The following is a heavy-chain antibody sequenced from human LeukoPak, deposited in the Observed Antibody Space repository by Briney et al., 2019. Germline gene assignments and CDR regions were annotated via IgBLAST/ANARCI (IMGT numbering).Heavy chain of an antibody. CDR3: ARRERYLLHIDY. Sequence: GRSLRLSCAASGFTFSNYGMHWVRQAPGKGLEWVAVISYDGNNKYYADSVKGRFTISRDNSKSTLYLQMNSLRAEDTAVYYCARRERYLLHIDYWGQGTLVTVSS. CDR1: GFTFSNYG. D-gene: IGHD2-15*01. J-gene: IGHJ4*02. V-gene: IGHV3-30*03. CDR2: ISYDGNNK.